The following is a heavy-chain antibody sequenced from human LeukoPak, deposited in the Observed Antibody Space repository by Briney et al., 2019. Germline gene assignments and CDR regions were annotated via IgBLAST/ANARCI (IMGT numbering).Heavy chain of an antibody. J-gene: IGHJ6*03. V-gene: IGHV1-2*02. CDR3: ARDGEVAHLYYFMDV. D-gene: IGHD3-3*01. Sequence: SVTVTRQASGYTFTGYLLHWVRQPPAQGLEWMGCINPNSGGRNDAQKFQGRVTMTRDTSISTAYMELSRLRSDDTAVYYCARDGEVAHLYYFMDVWGKGTPVTVSS. CDR1: GYTFTGYL. CDR2: INPNSGGR.